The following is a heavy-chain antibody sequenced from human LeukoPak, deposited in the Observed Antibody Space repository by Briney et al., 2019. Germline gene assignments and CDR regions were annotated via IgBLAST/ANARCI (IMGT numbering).Heavy chain of an antibody. CDR3: ATFPLEMATITDY. V-gene: IGHV3-20*04. CDR2: INWNGGST. D-gene: IGHD5-24*01. Sequence: GGSLRLSCAASGFTFDVYGMSWVRQAPGKGLEWVSDINWNGGSTGYADSVKGRFTISRDNAKNSLYLQMNSLRAEDTALYYCATFPLEMATITDYWGQGTLVTVSS. CDR1: GFTFDVYG. J-gene: IGHJ4*02.